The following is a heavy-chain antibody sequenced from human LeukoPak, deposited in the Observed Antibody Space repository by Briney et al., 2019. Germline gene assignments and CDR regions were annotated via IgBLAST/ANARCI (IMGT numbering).Heavy chain of an antibody. D-gene: IGHD3-22*01. Sequence: SETLSLTCTVSGGSISSYYWSWIRQPPGKGLEWIGYIYYSGSTNYNPSLKSRVTISVDTSKNQFSLKLSSVTAADTAVYYCARDYGTMTHAFGIWGQGTMVTVSS. J-gene: IGHJ3*02. CDR2: IYYSGST. V-gene: IGHV4-59*01. CDR1: GGSISSYY. CDR3: ARDYGTMTHAFGI.